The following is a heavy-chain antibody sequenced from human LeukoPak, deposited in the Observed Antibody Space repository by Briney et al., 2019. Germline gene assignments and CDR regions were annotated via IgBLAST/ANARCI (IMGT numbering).Heavy chain of an antibody. CDR2: MNPNSGNR. V-gene: IGHV1-8*03. J-gene: IGHJ3*02. Sequence: ASVKVSCKASGYTFISYGISWVRQAPGQGLEWMGWMNPNSGNRGYAQKFQGRVTITRNTSISTAYMELSSLRSEDTAVYYCARRLGLRWDLQAFDIWGQGTMVTVSS. CDR3: ARRLGLRWDLQAFDI. CDR1: GYTFISYG. D-gene: IGHD4-23*01.